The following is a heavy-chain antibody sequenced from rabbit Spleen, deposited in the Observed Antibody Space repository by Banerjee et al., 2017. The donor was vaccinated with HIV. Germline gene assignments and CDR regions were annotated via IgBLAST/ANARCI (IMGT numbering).Heavy chain of an antibody. V-gene: IGHV1S45*01. Sequence: QEQLVESGGGLVQPGGSLKLSCKASGFDFSSYGVSWVRQAPGKGLEWIACIAGSSSGFTYSATWAKGRFTISKTSSTTVILQMTRLTAADTATYFCARDTSSSFSSYGMDLWGPGTLVTVS. CDR2: IAGSSSGFT. D-gene: IGHD1-1*01. J-gene: IGHJ6*01. CDR1: GFDFSSYG. CDR3: ARDTSSSFSSYGMDL.